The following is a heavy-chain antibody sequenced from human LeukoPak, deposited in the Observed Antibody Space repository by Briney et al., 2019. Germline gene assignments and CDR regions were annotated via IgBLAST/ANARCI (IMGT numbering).Heavy chain of an antibody. CDR2: ISAYNGNT. Sequence: ASVKVSCKASGYTFTSYGISWVRQAPGQGLEWMGWISAYNGNTNYAQKLQGRVTMTTDTSTSTAYMELRSLRSDDTAVYYCATLVKPRVVTTGDYWGQGTLVTVSS. CDR3: ATLVKPRVVTTGDY. D-gene: IGHD3-22*01. J-gene: IGHJ4*02. CDR1: GYTFTSYG. V-gene: IGHV1-18*01.